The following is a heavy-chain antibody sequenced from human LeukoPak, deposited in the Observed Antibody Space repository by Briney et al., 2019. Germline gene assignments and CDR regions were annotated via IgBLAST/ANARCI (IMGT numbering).Heavy chain of an antibody. D-gene: IGHD2-2*01. CDR2: IKSDGSTT. J-gene: IGHJ5*02. CDR1: GFTLSNYW. V-gene: IGHV3-74*01. CDR3: ASGPTAMGWFDP. Sequence: GGSLRLSCVASGFTLSNYWMHWVRQAPGRGLVWVSRIKSDGSTTDYANSVKGRFTVSRDNAKNTLYLQMNSLGEEDTAVYYCASGPTAMGWFDPWGQGTLLTVSS.